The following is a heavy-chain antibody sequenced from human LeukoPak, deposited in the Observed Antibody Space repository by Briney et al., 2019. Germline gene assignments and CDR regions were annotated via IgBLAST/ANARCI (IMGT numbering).Heavy chain of an antibody. V-gene: IGHV3-21*01. CDR1: GFTFSSYA. Sequence: PGGSLRLSCADSGFTFSSYAMTWVRQAPGKGLEWVSSISSSSSYIYYADSVKGRFTISRDNAKNSLYLQMNSLRAEDTAVYYCARDLDYVLGSYRHDAFDIWGQGTMVTVSS. D-gene: IGHD3-16*02. CDR3: ARDLDYVLGSYRHDAFDI. CDR2: ISSSSSYI. J-gene: IGHJ3*02.